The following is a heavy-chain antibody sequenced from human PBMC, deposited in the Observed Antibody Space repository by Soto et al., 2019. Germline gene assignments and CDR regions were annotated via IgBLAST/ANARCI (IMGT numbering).Heavy chain of an antibody. J-gene: IGHJ6*02. V-gene: IGHV3-23*01. CDR1: GFTFSSYA. CDR3: AKDLIAASGSYIYYYYGMDV. Sequence: GGSLRLSCAASGFTFSSYAMSWVRQAPGKGLEWVSAISGSGGSTYYADSVKGRFTISRDNSKNTLYLQMNSLRAEDTAVYYCAKDLIAASGSYIYYYYGMDVWGQGTTVTVSS. D-gene: IGHD1-26*01. CDR2: ISGSGGST.